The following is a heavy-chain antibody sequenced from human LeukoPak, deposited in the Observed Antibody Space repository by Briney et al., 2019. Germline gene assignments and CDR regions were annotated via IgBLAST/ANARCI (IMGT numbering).Heavy chain of an antibody. Sequence: SETLSLTCTVSGGSISSRSYSWGWIRQPPGKGLEWIGNIYDSGSTSPKPSLRSRVTMPVDTAKNQFSLKLSSVTDADTAVYYCARTYSSTWTGLYFDHWGEGTLVTVSS. D-gene: IGHD2-2*01. CDR2: IYDSGST. CDR3: ARTYSSTWTGLYFDH. J-gene: IGHJ4*02. CDR1: GGSISSRSYS. V-gene: IGHV4-39*01.